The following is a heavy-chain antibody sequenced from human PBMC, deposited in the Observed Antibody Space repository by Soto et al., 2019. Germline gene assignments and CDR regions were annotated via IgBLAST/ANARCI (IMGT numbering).Heavy chain of an antibody. J-gene: IGHJ4*02. CDR3: AKESPPHDILTGYGSPGTIDY. V-gene: IGHV3-23*01. CDR2: ISGSGGST. D-gene: IGHD3-9*01. CDR1: GFTFSSYA. Sequence: VGSLRLSCAASGFTFSSYAMSWVRQAPGKGLEWVSAISGSGGSTYYADSVKGRFTISRDNSKNTLYLQMNSLRAEDTAVYYCAKESPPHDILTGYGSPGTIDYWGQGTLVTVSS.